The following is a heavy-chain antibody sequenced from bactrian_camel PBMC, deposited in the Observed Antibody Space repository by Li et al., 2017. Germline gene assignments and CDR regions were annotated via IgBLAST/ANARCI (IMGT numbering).Heavy chain of an antibody. Sequence: HVQLVESGGGSVQAGGSLTLSCAASGLTYRHNCVGWFRQTPGKEREGVANIYTGTQVTSYSDSVKGRFIISHDNAKNTWYLQMANLEPEDTAMYYCALSRRFGAGCPIFLATNFNTWGQGTQVTVS. J-gene: IGHJ4*01. CDR2: IYTGTQVT. D-gene: IGHD5*01. CDR3: ALSRRFGAGCPIFLATNFNT. CDR1: GLTYRHNC. V-gene: IGHV3S1*01.